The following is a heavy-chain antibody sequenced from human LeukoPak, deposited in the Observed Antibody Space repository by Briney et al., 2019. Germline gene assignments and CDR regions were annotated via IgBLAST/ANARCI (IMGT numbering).Heavy chain of an antibody. CDR2: ISAYNGDK. Sequence: APVKVSCKASGYTFLNHGINWVRQAPGQGLEWMGWISAYNGDKNYAQKFQGRVTMTTDTSKSTAHMELRSLRSDDTAVYFCVRATMVRGVLFRFVWGYWGQGTLVIVSS. CDR3: VRATMVRGVLFRFVWGY. D-gene: IGHD3-10*01. J-gene: IGHJ4*02. CDR1: GYTFLNHG. V-gene: IGHV1-18*01.